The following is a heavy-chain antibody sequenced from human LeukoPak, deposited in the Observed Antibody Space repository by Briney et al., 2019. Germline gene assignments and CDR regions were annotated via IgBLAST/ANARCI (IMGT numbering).Heavy chain of an antibody. CDR3: ARDHSPSWYRVDAFDI. CDR2: IIPILGIA. V-gene: IGHV1-69*04. CDR1: GGTFSSYT. D-gene: IGHD6-13*01. Sequence: SVKVSCKASGGTFSSYTISWVRQAPGQGLEWMGRIIPILGIANYAQKFQGRVTITADKSTSTAYMELSSLRSEDTAVYYCARDHSPSWYRVDAFDIWGQGTMVTVSS. J-gene: IGHJ3*02.